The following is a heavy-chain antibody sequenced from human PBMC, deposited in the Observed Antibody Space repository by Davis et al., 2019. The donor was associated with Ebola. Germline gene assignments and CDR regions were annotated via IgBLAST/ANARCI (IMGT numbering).Heavy chain of an antibody. J-gene: IGHJ4*02. D-gene: IGHD4-17*01. V-gene: IGHV3-73*01. CDR2: IRSKANSYAT. Sequence: GGSLRLSCAASGFTFSGSAMHWVRQASGKGLEWVGRIRSKANSYATAYAVSVKGRFTISRDDSKNTAYLQMNSLKTEDTAVYYCTTTTVTTDYWGQGTLVTVSS. CDR3: TTTTVTTDY. CDR1: GFTFSGSA.